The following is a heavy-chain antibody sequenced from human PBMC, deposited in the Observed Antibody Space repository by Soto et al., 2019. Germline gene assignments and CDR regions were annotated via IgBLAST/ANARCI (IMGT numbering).Heavy chain of an antibody. CDR3: AREVPTPYYFDY. CDR2: IYYSGST. Sequence: KSSETLSLTCTVSGGSISSGGYYWSWIRQHPGKGLEWIGYIYYSGSTYYNPSLKSRVTMSVDTSKNQFSLNLSSVTAADTAVYYCAREVPTPYYFDYWGQGTLVTVSS. CDR1: GGSISSGGYY. V-gene: IGHV4-31*03. J-gene: IGHJ4*02.